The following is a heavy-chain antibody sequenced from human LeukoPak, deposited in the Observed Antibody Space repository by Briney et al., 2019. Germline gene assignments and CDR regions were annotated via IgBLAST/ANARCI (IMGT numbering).Heavy chain of an antibody. CDR2: IYYSGST. CDR1: GGSISSGGYS. V-gene: IGHV4-30-4*07. D-gene: IGHD4-17*01. Sequence: SETLSLTCAVSGGSISSGGYSWSWIRQPPGKGLEWIGYIYYSGSTYYNPSLKSRVTISVDTSKNQFSLKLSSVTAADTAVYYCARENGDYLQRYYYYYMDVWGKGTTVTVSS. CDR3: ARENGDYLQRYYYYYMDV. J-gene: IGHJ6*03.